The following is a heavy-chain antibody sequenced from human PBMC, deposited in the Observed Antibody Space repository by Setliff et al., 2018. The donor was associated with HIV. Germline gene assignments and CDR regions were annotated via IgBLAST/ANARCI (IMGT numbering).Heavy chain of an antibody. CDR1: GGCFSGYY. CDR3: RVGETAVDDLVYFDY. V-gene: IGHV4-34*01. D-gene: IGHD5-18*01. Sequence: PSETLSLTCAVYGGCFSGYYWSWIRQPPGKGLEWIGEINHSGSTNYNPSLKSRVTISGDTSKNQFSLKLSSVTVAETAVYYCRVGETAVDDLVYFDYWGQGTLVTVSS. J-gene: IGHJ4*02. CDR2: INHSGST.